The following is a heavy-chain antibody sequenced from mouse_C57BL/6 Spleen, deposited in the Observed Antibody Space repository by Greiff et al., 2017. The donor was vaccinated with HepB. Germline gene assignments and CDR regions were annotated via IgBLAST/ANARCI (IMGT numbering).Heavy chain of an antibody. V-gene: IGHV3-6*01. CDR2: ISYDGSN. CDR1: GYSITSGYY. D-gene: IGHD2-3*01. Sequence: EVKLQESGPGLVKPSQSLSLTCSVTGYSITSGYYWNWIRQFPGNKLEWMGYISYDGSNNYNPSLKNRISITRDTSKNQFFLKLNSVTTEDTATYYCARGDGYYPGFACWGQGTMVTVSA. CDR3: ARGDGYYPGFAC. J-gene: IGHJ3*01.